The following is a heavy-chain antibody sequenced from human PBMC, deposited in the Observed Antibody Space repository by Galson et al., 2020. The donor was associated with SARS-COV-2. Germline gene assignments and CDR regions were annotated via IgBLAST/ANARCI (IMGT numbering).Heavy chain of an antibody. CDR3: ASTYYDFWRGYPRAGFYFDY. J-gene: IGHJ4*02. D-gene: IGHD3-3*01. V-gene: IGHV4-34*01. Sequence: SETLSLTCAVYGGSFSGYYWSWIRQPPGKGLEWIGEINHSGSTNYNPSLKSRVTISVDTSKNQFSLKLSSVTAADTAVYYCASTYYDFWRGYPRAGFYFDYWGQGTLVTVSS. CDR1: GGSFSGYY. CDR2: INHSGST.